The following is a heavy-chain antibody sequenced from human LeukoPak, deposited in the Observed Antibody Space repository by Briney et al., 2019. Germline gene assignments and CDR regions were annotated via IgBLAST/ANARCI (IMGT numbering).Heavy chain of an antibody. V-gene: IGHV4-39*01. CDR1: GGSISSSSYY. J-gene: IGHJ3*02. CDR2: IYYSGST. D-gene: IGHD3-3*01. Sequence: SETLSLTCSASGGSISSSSYYWGWIRQPPGKGLEWIGSIYYSGSTYYNPSLKSRVTIFVDTSKNQFSLKLSSVTAADTAVYYCARLHTTVGSVKDYDFWSAPSANDAFDIWGQGTMVTVSS. CDR3: ARLHTTVGSVKDYDFWSAPSANDAFDI.